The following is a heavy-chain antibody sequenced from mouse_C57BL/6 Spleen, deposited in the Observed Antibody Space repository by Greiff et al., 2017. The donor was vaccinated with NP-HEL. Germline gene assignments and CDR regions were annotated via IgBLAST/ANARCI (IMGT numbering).Heavy chain of an antibody. CDR3: TNLMTYYFDY. J-gene: IGHJ2*01. Sequence: VQLQQSGAELVRPGASVTLSCKASGYTFTDYEMHWVKQTPVHGLEWIGAIDPETGGTAYNQKFKGKAILTADKSSSTAYMELRSLTSEDSAVYYCTNLMTYYFDYWGQGTTLTVSS. CDR2: IDPETGGT. V-gene: IGHV1-15*01. CDR1: GYTFTDYE.